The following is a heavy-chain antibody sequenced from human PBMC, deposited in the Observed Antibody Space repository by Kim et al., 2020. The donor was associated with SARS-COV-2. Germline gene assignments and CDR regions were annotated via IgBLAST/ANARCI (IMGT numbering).Heavy chain of an antibody. Sequence: GGSLRLSCAASGFTFSNAWMSWVRQAPGKGLEWVGRIKSKTDGGTTDYAAPVKGRFTISRDDSKNTLYLQMNSLKTEDTAVYYCTTDQADDDYGDRFVDYWGQGTLVTVSS. CDR3: TTDQADDDYGDRFVDY. V-gene: IGHV3-15*01. CDR1: GFTFSNAW. J-gene: IGHJ4*02. D-gene: IGHD4-17*01. CDR2: IKSKTDGGTT.